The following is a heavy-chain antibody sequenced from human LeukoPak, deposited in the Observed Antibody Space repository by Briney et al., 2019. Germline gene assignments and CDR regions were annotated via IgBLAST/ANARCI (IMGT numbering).Heavy chain of an antibody. CDR2: HYWNNDK. D-gene: IGHD3-10*01. CDR1: GFSLNTSGVG. Sequence: SGPTLVKPTQTLTLTCTFSGFSLNTSGVGVGWIRQPPGKALEWLAVHYWNNDKSYSPSLKSRLTVTKDSSKNQVVLIMTNMDPVDTATYYCAHKGRGSGSFTMWGQGTLVTVSS. CDR3: AHKGRGSGSFTM. V-gene: IGHV2-5*01. J-gene: IGHJ4*02.